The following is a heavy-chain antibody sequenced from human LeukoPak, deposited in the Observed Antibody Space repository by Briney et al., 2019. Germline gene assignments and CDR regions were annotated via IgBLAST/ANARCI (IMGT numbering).Heavy chain of an antibody. Sequence: GGSLRFSCAASGFTFISYAMSWVRQAPGKGLEWVSAISGSGGSTYYADSVKGRFTISRDNSKNTLYLQMNSLRAEDTAVYYCAKDGGSWGVGEWFDPWGQGTLVTVSS. D-gene: IGHD6-13*01. CDR3: AKDGGSWGVGEWFDP. J-gene: IGHJ5*02. CDR1: GFTFISYA. V-gene: IGHV3-23*01. CDR2: ISGSGGST.